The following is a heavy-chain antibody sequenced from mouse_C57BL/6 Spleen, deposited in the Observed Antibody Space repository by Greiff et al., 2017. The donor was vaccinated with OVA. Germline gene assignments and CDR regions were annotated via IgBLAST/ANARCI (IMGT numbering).Heavy chain of an antibody. J-gene: IGHJ1*03. CDR1: GFTFSSYA. Sequence: EVQGVESGGGLVKPGGSLKLSCAASGFTFSSYAMSWVRQTPEKRLEWVATISDGGSYTYYPDNVKGRFTISRDNAKNNLYLQMSHLKSEDTAMYYCARGEDYYGRGYFDVWGTGTTVTVSS. CDR3: ARGEDYYGRGYFDV. D-gene: IGHD1-1*01. V-gene: IGHV5-4*01. CDR2: ISDGGSYT.